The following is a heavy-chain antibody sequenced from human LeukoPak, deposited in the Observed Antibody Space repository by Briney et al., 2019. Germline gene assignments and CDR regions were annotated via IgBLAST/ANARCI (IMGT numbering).Heavy chain of an antibody. CDR3: ARDHISRTDAFDI. J-gene: IGHJ3*02. D-gene: IGHD3-3*02. V-gene: IGHV3-21*01. CDR1: GFTFSSYS. Sequence: GGSLRLSCAASGFTFSSYSMNWVRQAPGKGLEWVSSISSSSSYIYYADSVKGRFTISRDNAKNSLYLQMNSLRAEDTAVYYCARDHISRTDAFDIWGQGTMVTVSS. CDR2: ISSSSSYI.